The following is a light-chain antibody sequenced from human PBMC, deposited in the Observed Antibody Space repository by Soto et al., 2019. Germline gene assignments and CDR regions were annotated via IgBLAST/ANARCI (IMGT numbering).Light chain of an antibody. CDR3: QQSYSTPWT. V-gene: IGKV1-39*01. CDR1: QSIIRY. Sequence: DIQMTQSPSSLSASVGERVTITCRASQSIIRYLNWYQQKPGKAPKLLIYAAASLQSGVPSRFSGSGSGTDFTLTISSLQPEDFATYYCQQSYSTPWTLGQGTKVDSK. J-gene: IGKJ1*01. CDR2: AAA.